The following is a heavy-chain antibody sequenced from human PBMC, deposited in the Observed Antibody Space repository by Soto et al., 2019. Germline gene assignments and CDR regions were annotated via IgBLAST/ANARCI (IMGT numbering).Heavy chain of an antibody. J-gene: IGHJ5*02. CDR3: ARDPAP. V-gene: IGHV4-31*03. CDR2: IYNSGTT. CDR1: GGSITRGGYY. Sequence: QVQLQESGPGLVKPSETLSLTCTVSGGSITRGGYYWSWIRQHPGKGLEWIGYIYNSGTTYYNPSLXSXXTTSGDTSKNQFSLKLTSVTAADTAVYYCARDPAPWGQGTLVTVSS.